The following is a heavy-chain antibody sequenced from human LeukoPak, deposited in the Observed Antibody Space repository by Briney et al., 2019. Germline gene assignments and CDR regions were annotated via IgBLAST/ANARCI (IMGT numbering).Heavy chain of an antibody. V-gene: IGHV3-30*03. J-gene: IGHJ4*02. CDR1: GFTFSSYG. CDR3: ASTAWYGKYLDY. D-gene: IGHD6-13*01. Sequence: GGSLRLSCAASGFTFSSYGMHWVRQAPGKGLEWVAVISYDGSNKYYADSVKGRFTISRDNSKNTLYLQMNSLRAEDTAVYYCASTAWYGKYLDYWGQGTLVTVSS. CDR2: ISYDGSNK.